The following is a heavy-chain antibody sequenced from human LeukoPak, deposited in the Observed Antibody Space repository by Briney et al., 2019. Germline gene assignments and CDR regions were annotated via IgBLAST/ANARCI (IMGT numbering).Heavy chain of an antibody. CDR2: INPNSGGT. D-gene: IGHD2-8*01. V-gene: IGHV1-2*02. CDR3: AREYEGGYYMDV. J-gene: IGHJ6*03. Sequence: ASVKVSCKASGYTFTGYYMHWVRRAPGQGLEWMGWINPNSGGTNYAQKFQGRVTMTRDTSISTAYMELSRLRSDDTAVYYCAREYEGGYYMDVWGKGTTVTVSS. CDR1: GYTFTGYY.